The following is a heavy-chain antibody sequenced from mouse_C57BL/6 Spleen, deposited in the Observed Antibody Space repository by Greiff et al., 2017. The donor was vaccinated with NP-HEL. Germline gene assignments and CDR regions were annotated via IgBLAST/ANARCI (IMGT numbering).Heavy chain of an antibody. J-gene: IGHJ4*01. CDR1: GYAFSSSW. D-gene: IGHD1-1*01. Sequence: VVKPGASVKISCKASGYAFSSSWMNWVKQRPGKGLEWIGRIYPGDGDTNYNGKFKGKATLTADKSSSTAYMQLSSLTSEDSAVYFCARGYYGSPYAMDYWGQGTSVTVSS. CDR3: ARGYYGSPYAMDY. CDR2: IYPGDGDT. V-gene: IGHV1-82*01.